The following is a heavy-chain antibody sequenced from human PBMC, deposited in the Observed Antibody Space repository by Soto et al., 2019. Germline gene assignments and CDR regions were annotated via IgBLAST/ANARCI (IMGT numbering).Heavy chain of an antibody. J-gene: IGHJ4*02. Sequence: EVQLLESGGGLVQPGGSLRLSCAASGFTFSSYAMSWVRQAPGKGLEWVSAISGSGGSTYYADSVKGRFTISRDNSKNTLYLQMNSLRAEDTAVYYCAKDPVAVTTTPYYFDHWGQGNLVTVSS. D-gene: IGHD4-17*01. CDR1: GFTFSSYA. CDR3: AKDPVAVTTTPYYFDH. V-gene: IGHV3-23*01. CDR2: ISGSGGST.